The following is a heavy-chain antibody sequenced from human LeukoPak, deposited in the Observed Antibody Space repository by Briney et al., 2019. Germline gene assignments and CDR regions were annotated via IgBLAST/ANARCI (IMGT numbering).Heavy chain of an antibody. J-gene: IGHJ6*02. CDR1: GGSFSGYY. CDR2: INHSGST. V-gene: IGHV4-34*01. CDR3: ARGRAAPYYYYGMDV. Sequence: RASETLSLTCAVYGGSFSGYYWSWIRQPPGKGLEWIGEINHSGSTNYNPSLKSRVTISVDTSKNQFSLKLSSVTAADTAVYYCARGRAAPYYYYGMDVWGQGTTVTVSS. D-gene: IGHD3-10*01.